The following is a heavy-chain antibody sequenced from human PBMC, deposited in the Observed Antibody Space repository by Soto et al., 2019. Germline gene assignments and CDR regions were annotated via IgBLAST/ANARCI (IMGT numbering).Heavy chain of an antibody. V-gene: IGHV3-23*01. CDR1: GFPFSSRA. Sequence: EVQLLESGGGLVQPGGSLRLSCSASGFPFSSRAMSWVRHAPGKGLERVSAISGSGTITYYADSVKGRFTISRDTSKNTLYLRMNSLRADDTAVYYCAEWARYCSGADCRAWGQGTLVTVSS. J-gene: IGHJ5*02. D-gene: IGHD2-15*01. CDR2: ISGSGTIT. CDR3: AEWARYCSGADCRA.